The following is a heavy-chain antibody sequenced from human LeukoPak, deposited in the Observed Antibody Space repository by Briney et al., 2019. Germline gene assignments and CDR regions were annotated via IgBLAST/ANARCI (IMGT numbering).Heavy chain of an antibody. V-gene: IGHV4-4*02. Sequence: SETLSPTCAVSGGSISSSNWWSWVRQPPGKGLEWIGEIYHSGSTNYNPSLKSRVTISVDKSKNQFSLKLSSVTAADTAVYYCARGSDGDSNAFDIWGQGTMVTVSS. CDR2: IYHSGST. CDR3: ARGSDGDSNAFDI. CDR1: GGSISSSNW. D-gene: IGHD4-17*01. J-gene: IGHJ3*02.